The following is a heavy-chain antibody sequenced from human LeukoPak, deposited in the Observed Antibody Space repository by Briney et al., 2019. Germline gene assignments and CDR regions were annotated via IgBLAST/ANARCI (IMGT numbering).Heavy chain of an antibody. V-gene: IGHV4-59*11. Sequence: SETLSLTCSVSGGSISSHYWSSIRQSPRKGLEWIGHIYYSGSTTYNPSLKSRLTISVGTSKNQCSLKLTSVTAADTAVYFCTNSYYFDRSGSRNYYFDNWGQGTLVTVSS. CDR1: GGSISSHY. CDR3: TNSYYFDRSGSRNYYFDN. CDR2: IYYSGST. D-gene: IGHD3-22*01. J-gene: IGHJ4*02.